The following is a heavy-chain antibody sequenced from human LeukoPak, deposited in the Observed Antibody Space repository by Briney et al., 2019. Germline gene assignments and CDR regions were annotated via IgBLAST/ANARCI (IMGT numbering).Heavy chain of an antibody. CDR2: ISGSGGST. J-gene: IGHJ3*02. CDR3: AKDLSGGSYYVRNGDAFDI. Sequence: GGSLRLSCAASGFTFSSYAMSWVRQAPGKGLEWVSAISGSGGSTYYADSVKGRFTISRDNSKNTLYLQMNSLRAEDTAVYYCAKDLSGGSYYVRNGDAFDIWGQGTMVTVSS. D-gene: IGHD1-26*01. V-gene: IGHV3-23*01. CDR1: GFTFSSYA.